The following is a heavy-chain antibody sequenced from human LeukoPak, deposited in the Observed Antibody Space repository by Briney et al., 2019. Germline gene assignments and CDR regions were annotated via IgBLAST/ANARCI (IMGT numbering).Heavy chain of an antibody. CDR3: ARELPFDY. CDR2: ISGDGSST. V-gene: IGHV3-74*01. CDR1: GFTFSSYW. J-gene: IGHJ4*02. Sequence: TGGSLRLSCAASGFTFSSYWMHWVRQTPGKGLVWVSRISGDGSSTTYAESVKGRFTISRDNAKNTLHLQMNSLRAEDTAVYYCARELPFDYWGQGTLVTVSS.